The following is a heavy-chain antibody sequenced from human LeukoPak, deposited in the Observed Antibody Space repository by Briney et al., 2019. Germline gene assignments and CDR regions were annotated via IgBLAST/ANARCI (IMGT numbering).Heavy chain of an antibody. V-gene: IGHV3-23*01. D-gene: IGHD6-13*01. CDR1: GGSFSGYY. Sequence: ETLSLTCAVYGGSFSGYYWSWVRQAPGKGLEWVSAISGSGGSTYYADSVKGRFTISRDNSKNTLYLQMNSLRAEDTAVYYCALSSSWYGGFFDYWGQGTLVTVSS. CDR2: ISGSGGST. J-gene: IGHJ4*02. CDR3: ALSSSWYGGFFDY.